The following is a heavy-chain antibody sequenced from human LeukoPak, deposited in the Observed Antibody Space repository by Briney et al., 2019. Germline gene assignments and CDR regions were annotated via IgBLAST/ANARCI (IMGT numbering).Heavy chain of an antibody. CDR1: GGSFSGYY. D-gene: IGHD3-9*01. CDR2: INHSGST. V-gene: IGHV4-34*01. J-gene: IGHJ5*02. CDR3: AREERSYDILTGYYTAWFDP. Sequence: KPSETLSLTCAVYGGSFSGYYWSWLRQPPGKGLEGVGEINHSGSTNYNPSLKSRVTISVDTYKNQFSLKLSSVTAADTAVYYCAREERSYDILTGYYTAWFDPWGQGTLVTVSS.